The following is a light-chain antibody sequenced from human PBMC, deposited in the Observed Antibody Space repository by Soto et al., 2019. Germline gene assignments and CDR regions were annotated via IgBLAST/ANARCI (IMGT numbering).Light chain of an antibody. CDR1: SSNIGAGYD. CDR2: GNT. J-gene: IGLJ3*02. CDR3: SSFDGSMSGV. Sequence: QSVLTQPPSVSGAPGQRVTISCTGSSSNIGAGYDVHWYQQLPGRAPKLIIYGNTNRPSGVPDRFSGSKSGNTASLAITGLQAEDEADYYCSSFDGSMSGVFGGGTKLTVL. V-gene: IGLV1-40*01.